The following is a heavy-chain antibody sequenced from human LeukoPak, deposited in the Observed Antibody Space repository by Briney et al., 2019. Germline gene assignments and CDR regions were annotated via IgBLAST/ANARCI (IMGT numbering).Heavy chain of an antibody. CDR1: GYTFTSYY. V-gene: IGHV1-46*01. D-gene: IGHD6-13*01. CDR2: INPSGGST. CDR3: ARDGPRIAAAGRGLDY. Sequence: ASVKVSCKASGYTFTSYYMHWVRQAPGQGLEWMGIINPSGGSTSYAQKFQGRVTMTRDTSTSTVYMELSSLRSDDTAVYYCARDGPRIAAAGRGLDYWGQGTLVTVSS. J-gene: IGHJ4*02.